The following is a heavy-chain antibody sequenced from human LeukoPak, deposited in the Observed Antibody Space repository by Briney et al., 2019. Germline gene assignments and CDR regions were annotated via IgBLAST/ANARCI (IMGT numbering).Heavy chain of an antibody. CDR2: IFPNGDT. J-gene: IGHJ2*01. CDR1: GGTINTHY. D-gene: IGHD3-10*01. Sequence: PSETLSLTCTVSGGTINTHYYTWMRQAAGKGLEWIGRIFPNGDTKYNPSLKSRVTMSVDTSMTQLSLNVRSVTAADTAVYYCAQERVDLVRGNLPWFFDVWGRGSPVTVST. CDR3: AQERVDLVRGNLPWFFDV. V-gene: IGHV4-4*07.